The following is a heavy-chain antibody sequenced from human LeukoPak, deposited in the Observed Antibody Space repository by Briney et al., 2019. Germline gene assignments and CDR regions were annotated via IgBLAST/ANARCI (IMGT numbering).Heavy chain of an antibody. J-gene: IGHJ4*02. CDR2: ISSSGSTI. CDR1: GFTFSSYS. Sequence: GGSLRLSCAASGFTFSSYSMNWVRQAPGKGLEWVSYISSSGSTIYYADSVKGRFTISRDNAKNSLYLQMNSLRAEDTAVYYCARARGSGYYFDYWGQGTLVTVSS. D-gene: IGHD3-22*01. CDR3: ARARGSGYYFDY. V-gene: IGHV3-48*04.